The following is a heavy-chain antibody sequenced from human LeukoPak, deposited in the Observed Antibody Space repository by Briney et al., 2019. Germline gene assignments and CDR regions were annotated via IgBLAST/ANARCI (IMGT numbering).Heavy chain of an antibody. J-gene: IGHJ4*02. Sequence: ASVKVSCKASGYTFTSYYMRWVRQAPGQGLEWMGIINPSGGSTSYAQKFQGRVTMTRDTSTSTVYMELSSLRSEDTTVYYCARDSPRVYYGSGSYYNALGYWGQGTLVTVSS. V-gene: IGHV1-46*01. CDR2: INPSGGST. CDR3: ARDSPRVYYGSGSYYNALGY. CDR1: GYTFTSYY. D-gene: IGHD3-10*01.